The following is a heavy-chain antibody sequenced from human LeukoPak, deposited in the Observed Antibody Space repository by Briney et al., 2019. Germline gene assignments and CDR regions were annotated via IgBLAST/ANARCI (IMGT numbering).Heavy chain of an antibody. D-gene: IGHD3-10*01. CDR2: ISYDGSNK. CDR3: VRSSGSYSGVNWFDP. V-gene: IGHV3-30*03. J-gene: IGHJ5*02. CDR1: GFTFSSYG. Sequence: GGSLRLSCAASGFTFSSYGMHWVRQAPGKGLEWVAVISYDGSNKYYADSVKGRFTTSRENSKNTLYLRMNSLRAEDTAVYHCVRSSGSYSGVNWFDPWGQGTLVTVSS.